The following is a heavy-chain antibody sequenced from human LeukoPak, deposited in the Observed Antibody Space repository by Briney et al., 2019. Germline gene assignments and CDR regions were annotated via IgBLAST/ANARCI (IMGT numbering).Heavy chain of an antibody. CDR2: ISWNSGSI. CDR1: GFTFDDYA. CDR3: AKDPSDCTNGVCYWSYFDY. D-gene: IGHD2-8*01. Sequence: GGSLRLSCAASGFTFDDYAMHWVRQAPGKGLEWVSGISWNSGSIGYADSVKGRFTISRDNAKNSLYLQMNSLRAEDTAVYYRAKDPSDCTNGVCYWSYFDYWGQGTLVTVSS. J-gene: IGHJ4*02. V-gene: IGHV3-9*01.